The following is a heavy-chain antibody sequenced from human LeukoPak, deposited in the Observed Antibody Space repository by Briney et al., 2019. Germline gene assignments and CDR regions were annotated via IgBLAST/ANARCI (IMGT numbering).Heavy chain of an antibody. D-gene: IGHD1-26*01. CDR2: INPNSGGT. J-gene: IGHJ4*02. CDR1: GYTFTGYY. CDR3: ARGGWLGPARGRELQLRVDY. Sequence: GASVKVSCKASGYTFTGYYMHWVRQAPGQGLEWMGWINPNSGGTNYAQKFQGWVTMTRDTSISTAYMELGRLRSDDTAVYYCARGGWLGPARGRELQLRVDYWGQGTLVTVSS. V-gene: IGHV1-2*04.